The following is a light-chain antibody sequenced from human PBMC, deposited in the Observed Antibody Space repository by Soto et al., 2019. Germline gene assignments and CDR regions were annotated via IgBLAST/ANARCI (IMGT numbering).Light chain of an antibody. CDR2: GAS. CDR3: QQYGSSPPIT. Sequence: EIVLTQSPVTLSLSPGERATLSCRASQSVSRSYLAWYQKKPGQATRLLLYGASRRATGIPDRFSGSGSGTDFTLTISRLEPEDFAVYYCQQYGSSPPITFGQGTRLEIK. V-gene: IGKV3-20*01. J-gene: IGKJ5*01. CDR1: QSVSRSY.